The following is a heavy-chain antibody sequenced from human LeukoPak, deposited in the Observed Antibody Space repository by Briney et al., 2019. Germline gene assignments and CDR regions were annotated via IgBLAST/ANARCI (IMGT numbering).Heavy chain of an antibody. Sequence: GGSLRLSCAASGFTFSSYSMNWVRQAPGKGLEWVSSISSSSSYIYYADSVKGRFTISRDNAKNSLYLQINSLRAEDTAVYYCARGPYYDFWSGYYYFDYWGQGTLVTVSS. V-gene: IGHV3-21*01. J-gene: IGHJ4*02. CDR2: ISSSSSYI. CDR1: GFTFSSYS. CDR3: ARGPYYDFWSGYYYFDY. D-gene: IGHD3-3*01.